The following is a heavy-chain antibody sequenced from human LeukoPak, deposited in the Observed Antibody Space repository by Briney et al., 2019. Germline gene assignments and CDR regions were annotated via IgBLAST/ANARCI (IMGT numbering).Heavy chain of an antibody. J-gene: IGHJ4*02. CDR2: ISYDGSNK. CDR3: AKARGNLRANYFDY. CDR1: GFTVSSNY. Sequence: PGGSLRLSCAASGFTVSSNYMSWVRQAPGKGLEWVAVISYDGSNKYYADSVKGRFTISRDNSKNTLYLQMNSLRAEDTAVYYCAKARGNLRANYFDYWGQGTLVTVSS. V-gene: IGHV3-30*18. D-gene: IGHD1-14*01.